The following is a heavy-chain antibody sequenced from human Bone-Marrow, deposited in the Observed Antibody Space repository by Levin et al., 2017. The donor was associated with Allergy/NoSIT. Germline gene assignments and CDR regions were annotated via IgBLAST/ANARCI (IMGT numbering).Heavy chain of an antibody. CDR2: ISWNSGSI. J-gene: IGHJ6*03. V-gene: IGHV3-9*01. CDR3: AKAPHRYYYYYYMDV. Sequence: GGSLRLSCAASGFTFDDYAMHWVRQAPGKGLEWVSGISWNSGSIGYADSVKGRFTISRDNAKNSLYLQMNSLRAEDTALYYCAKAPHRYYYYYYMDVWGKGTTVTVSS. CDR1: GFTFDDYA.